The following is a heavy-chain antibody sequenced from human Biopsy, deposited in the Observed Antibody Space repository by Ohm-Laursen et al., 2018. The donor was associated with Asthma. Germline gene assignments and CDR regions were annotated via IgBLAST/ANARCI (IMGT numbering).Heavy chain of an antibody. D-gene: IGHD2-2*01. CDR1: GGTFNTYV. Sequence: GSSVKVSCKSLGGTFNTYVIGWVRHAPGQGLGWVGGINSVFGTTTYPQKFQDRVTITADDSTSTIYMELSSLRSEDTAVYYCARKAGSCISRTCYSLDFWGQGTLVTVSS. J-gene: IGHJ4*02. CDR2: INSVFGTT. V-gene: IGHV1-69*01. CDR3: ARKAGSCISRTCYSLDF.